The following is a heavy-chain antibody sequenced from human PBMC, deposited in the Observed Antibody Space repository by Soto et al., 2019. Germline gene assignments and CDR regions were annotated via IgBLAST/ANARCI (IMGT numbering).Heavy chain of an antibody. D-gene: IGHD5-18*01. J-gene: IGHJ4*02. CDR1: GGSISSGGYS. CDR2: IYHSGST. Sequence: QLQLQESGSGLVKPSQTLSLTCAVSGGSISSGGYSWSWIRQPPGKGLEWIGYIYHSGSTYYNPSLKSRVXXXVXXSKNQFSLKLSSVTAADTAVYYCARGWGKDTPMTAWGQGTLVTVSS. V-gene: IGHV4-30-2*01. CDR3: ARGWGKDTPMTA.